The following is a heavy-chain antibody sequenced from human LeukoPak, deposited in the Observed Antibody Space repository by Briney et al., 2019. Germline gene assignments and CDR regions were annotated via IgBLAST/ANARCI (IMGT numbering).Heavy chain of an antibody. J-gene: IGHJ6*03. V-gene: IGHV3-48*04. CDR3: ARRSTMIVVFDYYYYMDV. D-gene: IGHD3-22*01. CDR2: ISSSSSTI. CDR1: GFTFSNYS. Sequence: GGSLRLSYAASGFTFSNYSMNWVRQAPGKGLEWVSYISSSSSTIYYADSVKGRFTISRDNAKNSLYLQMNSLRAEDTAVYYCARRSTMIVVFDYYYYMDVWGKGTTVTVSS.